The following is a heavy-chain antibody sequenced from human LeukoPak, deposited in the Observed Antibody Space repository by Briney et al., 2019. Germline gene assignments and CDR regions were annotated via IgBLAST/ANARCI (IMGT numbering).Heavy chain of an antibody. CDR2: ISAYNGNT. Sequence: ASVKVSCKASGYTFTSYGISWVRQAPGQGLEWMGWISAYNGNTNYAQKLQGRVTMTTDTSTSTAYMELRSLRSEDTAVYYCANSAPRYDCVWGSYRPDAFDIWGQGTMVTVSS. CDR3: ANSAPRYDCVWGSYRPDAFDI. J-gene: IGHJ3*02. D-gene: IGHD3-16*02. V-gene: IGHV1-18*01. CDR1: GYTFTSYG.